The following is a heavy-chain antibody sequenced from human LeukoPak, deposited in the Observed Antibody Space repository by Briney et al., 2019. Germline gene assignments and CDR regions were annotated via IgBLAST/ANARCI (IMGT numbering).Heavy chain of an antibody. CDR1: GFTVSSNS. D-gene: IGHD4-23*01. CDR3: VRRAGGYSHPYDC. J-gene: IGHJ4*02. Sequence: GGSLRLSCTVSGFTVSSNSMSWVRQAPGKGLEWVSFIYSDNTHYSDSVKGRFTISRDNSKNTLYLQMNSLRAEDTAVYYCVRRAGGYSHPYDCWGQGTLVTVSS. V-gene: IGHV3-53*01. CDR2: IYSDNT.